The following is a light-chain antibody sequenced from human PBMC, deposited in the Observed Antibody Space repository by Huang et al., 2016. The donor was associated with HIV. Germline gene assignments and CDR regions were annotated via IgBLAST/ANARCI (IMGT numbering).Light chain of an antibody. CDR3: QKYNSAPFT. J-gene: IGKJ3*01. CDR1: QGISNY. Sequence: DIQMTQSPSSLSASVGDRVTITCRESQGISNYLAWFQQKPGKVPVLLIYAASTLQSGVASRSGSSGSGTDYTLTISSLQPEDVATYYCQKYNSAPFTFGPGTKVDIK. CDR2: AAS. V-gene: IGKV1-27*01.